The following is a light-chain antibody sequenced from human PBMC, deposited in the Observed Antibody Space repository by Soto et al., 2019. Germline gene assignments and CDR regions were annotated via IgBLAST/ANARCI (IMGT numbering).Light chain of an antibody. V-gene: IGLV1-47*01. J-gene: IGLJ1*01. CDR2: RSN. CDR1: SSNIGSNY. Sequence: QPVLTQPPSTSGTPGQRVTISCSGSSSNIGSNYVYWYQQLPGTAPKLLIYRSNQRPSGVPDRFSDSKSGTSASLAISGLRSEDEADYFCAAWDDGLSGYVFGTGTKVTVL. CDR3: AAWDDGLSGYV.